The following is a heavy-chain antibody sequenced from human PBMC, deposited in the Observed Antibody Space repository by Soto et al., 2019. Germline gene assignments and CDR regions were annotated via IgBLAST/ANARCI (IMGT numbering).Heavy chain of an antibody. CDR2: IIPIFGTA. CDR3: VRDSAYSSSWYVGRGNWFDP. CDR1: GGTFSSYA. Sequence: QVQLVQSGAEVKKPGSSVKVSCKASGGTFSSYAISWVRQAPGQGLEWMGGIIPIFGTANYAQKFQGRVTITADESTSTAYMELSSLRSEDTAVYYCVRDSAYSSSWYVGRGNWFDPWGQGTLVTVSS. V-gene: IGHV1-69*12. D-gene: IGHD6-13*01. J-gene: IGHJ5*02.